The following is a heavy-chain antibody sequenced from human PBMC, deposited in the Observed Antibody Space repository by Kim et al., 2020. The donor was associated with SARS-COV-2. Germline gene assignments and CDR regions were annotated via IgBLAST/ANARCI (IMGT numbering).Heavy chain of an antibody. D-gene: IGHD3-22*01. CDR3: ARELVVVIRYDAFDI. CDR1: GFTFSSYW. V-gene: IGHV3-7*01. Sequence: GGSLRLSCAASGFTFSSYWMSWVRQAPGKGLEWVANIKQDGSEKYYVDSVKGRFTISRDNAKNSLYLQMKSLRAEDTAVYYCARELVVVIRYDAFDIWGQGTMVTVSS. CDR2: IKQDGSEK. J-gene: IGHJ3*02.